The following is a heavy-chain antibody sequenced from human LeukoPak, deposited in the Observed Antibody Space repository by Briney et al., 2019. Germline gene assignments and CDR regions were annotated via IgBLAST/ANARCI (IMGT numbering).Heavy chain of an antibody. Sequence: QSGGSLRLSCAASGFTFSSYAMSWVRQAPGKGLEWVSAISGSGGSTYYADSVKGRFTISRDNSKNTLYLQMNSLRAEDTAVYYCAKRPNYDILTGYLPYIDYWGQGTLVTVSS. CDR1: GFTFSSYA. D-gene: IGHD3-9*01. CDR2: ISGSGGST. CDR3: AKRPNYDILTGYLPYIDY. J-gene: IGHJ4*02. V-gene: IGHV3-23*01.